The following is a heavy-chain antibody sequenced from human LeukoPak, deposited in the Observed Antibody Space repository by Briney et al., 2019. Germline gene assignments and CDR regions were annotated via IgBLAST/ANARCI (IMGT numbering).Heavy chain of an antibody. CDR2: ISAYNANT. V-gene: IGHV1-18*01. D-gene: IGHD5-12*01. J-gene: IGHJ4*02. Sequence: ASVTVSFTSSVYTFTIYGISWVRQAPGQGLEWMGWISAYNANTNYAQKLQVRVTMTTDTSTSTAYMELRSLRSDDTAVYYCARDIYSGYAGFDYWGQGTLVTVSS. CDR3: ARDIYSGYAGFDY. CDR1: VYTFTIYG.